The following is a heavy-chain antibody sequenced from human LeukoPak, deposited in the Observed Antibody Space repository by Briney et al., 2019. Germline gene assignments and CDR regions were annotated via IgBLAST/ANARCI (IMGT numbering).Heavy chain of an antibody. CDR1: GFTFSGYA. J-gene: IGHJ4*02. CDR3: AREGYCGGDCYSNYFDY. D-gene: IGHD2-21*02. V-gene: IGHV3-30-3*01. Sequence: GGSLRLSCAASGFTFSGYAMHWVRQAPGKGLEWVAVISYDGSNKYYADSVKGRFTISRDNSKNTLYLQMNSLRAEDTAVYYCAREGYCGGDCYSNYFDYWGQGTLVTVSS. CDR2: ISYDGSNK.